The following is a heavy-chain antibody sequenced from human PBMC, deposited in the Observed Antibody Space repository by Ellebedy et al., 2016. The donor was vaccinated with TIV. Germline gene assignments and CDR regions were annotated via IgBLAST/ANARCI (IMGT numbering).Heavy chain of an antibody. J-gene: IGHJ2*01. V-gene: IGHV4-4*07. CDR3: ARGKGSGWEWYFDL. CDR1: GGSISSYY. CDR2: IYSSGNT. Sequence: MPSETLSLTCTVSGGSISSYYWSWIRQPAGKGLEWIGRIYSSGNTNYNPSLKSRVTMSVDTSKNQFSLKLSSVTAADTAVYYCARGKGSGWEWYFDLWGRGTLVTVSS. D-gene: IGHD6-19*01.